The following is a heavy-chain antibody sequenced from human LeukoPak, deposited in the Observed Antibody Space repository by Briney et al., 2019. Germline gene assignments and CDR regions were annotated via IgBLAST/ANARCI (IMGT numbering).Heavy chain of an antibody. CDR2: ISGSGGNT. CDR1: GVTLSNYG. D-gene: IGHD3-22*01. J-gene: IGHJ4*02. V-gene: IGHV3-23*01. CDR3: SRRGVVIRVILVLFRKEAFSFYS. Sequence: GGSLRLSCAVSGVTLSNYGMSWVRQAPGGGLEWVIGISGSGGNTYYADSVEGRFTISRDNSKKKLYLQMNSLRAEDTAVYYCSRRGVVIRVILVLFRKEAFSFYSWGQGALVTVSS.